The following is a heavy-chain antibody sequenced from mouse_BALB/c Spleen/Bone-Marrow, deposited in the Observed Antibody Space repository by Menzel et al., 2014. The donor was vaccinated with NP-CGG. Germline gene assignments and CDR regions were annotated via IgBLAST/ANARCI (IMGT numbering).Heavy chain of an antibody. Sequence: VQLQQSGAELVKPGASVKLSCKASGYTFTNYYVYWVKQRPGQGLEWIGEINPSNGGTNFNEKFKSTATLTVDKSSSTVYMQLSSLTSEDSAVYYCTQLGRFAYWGQGTLVTVSA. CDR1: GYTFTNYY. CDR2: INPSNGGT. CDR3: TQLGRFAY. J-gene: IGHJ3*01. V-gene: IGHV1S81*02. D-gene: IGHD4-1*02.